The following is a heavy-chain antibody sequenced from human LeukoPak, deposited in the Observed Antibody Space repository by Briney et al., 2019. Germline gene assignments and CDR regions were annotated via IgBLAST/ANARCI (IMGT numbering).Heavy chain of an antibody. Sequence: GGSLRLSCAASGFTFSSYWMHWVRQAPGKGLVWVSRIKSDGSSTSYADSVKGRFTISRDNAKNTLYLQMNSLRAEDTAVYYCAREIYRVKTYYDFWSGYHYYGMDVWGQGTTVTVSS. CDR3: AREIYRVKTYYDFWSGYHYYGMDV. CDR2: IKSDGSST. CDR1: GFTFSSYW. J-gene: IGHJ6*02. V-gene: IGHV3-74*01. D-gene: IGHD3-3*01.